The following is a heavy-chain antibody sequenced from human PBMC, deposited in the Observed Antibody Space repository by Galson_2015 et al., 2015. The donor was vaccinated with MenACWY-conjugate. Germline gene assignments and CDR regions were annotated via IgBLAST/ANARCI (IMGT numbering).Heavy chain of an antibody. CDR1: GSSFTGYW. CDR3: ARLPYGTLVLDY. Sequence: QSGAEVKKPGESLQISCRGSGSSFTGYWIGWVRQMPGKGLEWMGIIYPGDSDTRYSPSFQGQVTISADKSISTAYLQWSSLEASDTAMYYCARLPYGTLVLDYWGQGTLVTVSS. V-gene: IGHV5-51*01. CDR2: IYPGDSDT. D-gene: IGHD6-13*01. J-gene: IGHJ4*02.